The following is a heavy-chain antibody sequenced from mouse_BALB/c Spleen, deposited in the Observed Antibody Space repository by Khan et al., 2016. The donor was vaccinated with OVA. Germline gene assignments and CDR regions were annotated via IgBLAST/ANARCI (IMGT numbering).Heavy chain of an antibody. CDR3: AREASSWDFSFPY. V-gene: IGHV1S136*01. Sequence: VQLQQSGPELVEPGASVKMSCKASGYTFTNYVIHWVKQKPGQGLEWIGYINPDNAGTRYNEKFKGKATLTSDISSTTAYMEFSNLPSEDSAVYFCAREASSWDFSFPYWGQGTLVTVSA. CDR1: GYTFTNYV. J-gene: IGHJ3*01. D-gene: IGHD4-1*01. CDR2: INPDNAGT.